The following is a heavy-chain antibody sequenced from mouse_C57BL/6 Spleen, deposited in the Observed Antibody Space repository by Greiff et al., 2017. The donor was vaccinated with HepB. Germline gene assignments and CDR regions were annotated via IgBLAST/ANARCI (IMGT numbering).Heavy chain of an antibody. CDR2: IHPNSGST. V-gene: IGHV1-64*01. CDR3: ARYSITTVVATDY. D-gene: IGHD1-1*01. J-gene: IGHJ2*01. CDR1: GYTFTSYW. Sequence: QVQLQQPGAELVKPGASVKLSCKASGYTFTSYWMHWVKQRPGQGLEWIGMIHPNSGSTNYNEKFKSKATLTVDKSSCTAYMQLSSLTSEDSAVYYCARYSITTVVATDYWGQGTTLTVSS.